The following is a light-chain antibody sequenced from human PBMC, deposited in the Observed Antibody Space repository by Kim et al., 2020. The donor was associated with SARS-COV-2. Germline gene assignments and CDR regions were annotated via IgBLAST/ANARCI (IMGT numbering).Light chain of an antibody. V-gene: IGKV3-15*01. J-gene: IGKJ2*01. CDR3: QQYNRWPPYI. CDR1: QSVGSN. Sequence: EIVMTQSPATLSVSPGERATLSCRASQSVGSNLAWYQQRPGQAPRLLISGASTRATGVPARFSGSGSGTEFTLTISSPQSEDFAVYYWQQYNRWPPYIFGQWTKLEI. CDR2: GAS.